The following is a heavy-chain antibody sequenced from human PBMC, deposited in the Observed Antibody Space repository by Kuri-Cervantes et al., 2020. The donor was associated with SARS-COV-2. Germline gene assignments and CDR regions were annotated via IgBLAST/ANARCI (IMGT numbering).Heavy chain of an antibody. CDR2: ISGSGGST. CDR1: GFTFSSYA. V-gene: IGHV3-23*01. Sequence: GESLMISCAASGFTFSSYAMSWVRQAPGKGLEWVSAISGSGGSTYYADSVKGRFTISRDNAKNSLYLQMNSLRAEDTAVYYCARDQNRRITIFGVVIDSPAFDYWGQGTLVTVSS. J-gene: IGHJ4*02. D-gene: IGHD3-3*01. CDR3: ARDQNRRITIFGVVIDSPAFDY.